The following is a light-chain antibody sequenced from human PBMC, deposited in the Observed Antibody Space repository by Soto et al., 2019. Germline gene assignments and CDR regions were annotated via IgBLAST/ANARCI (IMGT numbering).Light chain of an antibody. CDR3: SSYTSSSTYV. CDR1: SSDVGGYNY. V-gene: IGLV2-14*01. CDR2: DVS. Sequence: QSVLTQPASVSGSPGQSIAISCTGTSSDVGGYNYVSWYQQHPGKAPKLIVYDVSNRPSGVSDRFSGSKSGKTASLTISGLQAEYVADYYCSSYTSSSTYVFGTGTKVTVL. J-gene: IGLJ1*01.